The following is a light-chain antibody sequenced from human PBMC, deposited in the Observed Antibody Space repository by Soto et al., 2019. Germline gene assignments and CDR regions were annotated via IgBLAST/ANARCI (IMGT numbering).Light chain of an antibody. J-gene: IGKJ1*01. V-gene: IGKV3-20*01. CDR3: QQYGGTPWT. CDR2: GTS. CDR1: QSVPNNY. Sequence: EIVLTQSPGTLSLSPGERATLYCRASQSVPNNYLAWYQQRLGQAPRLLIYGTSSRAPGISDRFSGGGSGTDFTLTVNRLEPADFAVYFCQQYGGTPWTFGQGTNVENK.